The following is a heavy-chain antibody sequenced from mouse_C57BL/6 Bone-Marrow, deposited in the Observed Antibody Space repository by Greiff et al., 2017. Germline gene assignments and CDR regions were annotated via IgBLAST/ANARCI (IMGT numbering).Heavy chain of an antibody. CDR3: AREIGAY. Sequence: QVQLQQSGAELARPGASVKLSCKASGYTFTSYGISWVKQRTGQGLEWIGEIYPRSGNTYYNEKFKGKATLTADKSSSTAYMELRSLTSEDSAVYFCAREIGAYWGQGTLVTVSA. CDR1: GYTFTSYG. CDR2: IYPRSGNT. D-gene: IGHD2-14*01. V-gene: IGHV1-81*01. J-gene: IGHJ3*01.